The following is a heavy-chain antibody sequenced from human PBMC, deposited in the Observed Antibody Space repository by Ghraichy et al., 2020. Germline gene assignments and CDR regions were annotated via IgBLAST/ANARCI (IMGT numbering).Heavy chain of an antibody. CDR2: INHSGST. Sequence: SETLSLTCAVYGGSFSGYYWSWIRQPPGKGLEWIGEINHSGSTNYNPSLKSRVTISVDTSKNQFSLKLSSVTAADTAVYYCARSRVTMVRGVIGKRYYYYGMDVWGQGTTVTVSS. D-gene: IGHD3-10*01. CDR1: GGSFSGYY. CDR3: ARSRVTMVRGVIGKRYYYYGMDV. V-gene: IGHV4-34*01. J-gene: IGHJ6*02.